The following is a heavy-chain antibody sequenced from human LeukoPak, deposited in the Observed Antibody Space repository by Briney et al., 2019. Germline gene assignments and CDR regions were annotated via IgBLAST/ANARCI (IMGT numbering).Heavy chain of an antibody. J-gene: IGHJ6*02. CDR1: GGSISNYY. CDR2: IFYTGTT. V-gene: IGHV4-59*01. CDR3: ARTRDFYGMDV. Sequence: SETLSLTCTVSGGSISNYYWSWIRQPPGMGLEWIGYIFYTGTTNYIPSLKSRITISVDTSKSQVSLRLSSVTAADTAVYFCARTRDFYGMDVRGQGTTVTVSS.